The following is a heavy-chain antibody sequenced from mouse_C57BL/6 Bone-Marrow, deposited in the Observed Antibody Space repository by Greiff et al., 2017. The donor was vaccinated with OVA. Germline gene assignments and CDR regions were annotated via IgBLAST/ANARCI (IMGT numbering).Heavy chain of an antibody. V-gene: IGHV1-55*01. CDR1: GYTFTSYW. D-gene: IGHD1-1*01. CDR2: IYPGSGST. CDR3: ALYRYGSSYGFAY. Sequence: QVQLQQPGAELVKPGASVKMSCKASGYTFTSYWITWVKQRPGQGLEWIGDIYPGSGSTNYNEKFKSKATLTVDTSSSTAYMQLSSLTSEESAVYYCALYRYGSSYGFAYWGQGTLVTVSA. J-gene: IGHJ3*01.